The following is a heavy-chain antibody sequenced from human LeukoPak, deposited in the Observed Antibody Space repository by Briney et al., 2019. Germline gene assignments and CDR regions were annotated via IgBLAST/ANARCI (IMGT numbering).Heavy chain of an antibody. CDR3: ARDLAITYYYDSSGTGVFYYGMDV. CDR2: INPSGGST. J-gene: IGHJ6*02. Sequence: GASVKVSCKASGYTFTSYYMHWVRQAPGRGLEWMGIINPSGGSTSYAQKFQGRVTMTRDTSTSTVYMELSSLRSEDTAVYYCARDLAITYYYDSSGTGVFYYGMDVWGQGTTVTVSS. D-gene: IGHD3-22*01. V-gene: IGHV1-46*01. CDR1: GYTFTSYY.